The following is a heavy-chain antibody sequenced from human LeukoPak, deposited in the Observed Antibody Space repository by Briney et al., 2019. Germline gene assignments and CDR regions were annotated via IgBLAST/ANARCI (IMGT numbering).Heavy chain of an antibody. CDR2: IRYDGSNK. CDR3: ARENYDSSGGYFDY. D-gene: IGHD3-22*01. J-gene: IGHJ4*02. V-gene: IGHV3-30*02. Sequence: GGSLRLSCAASGFTFSSYGMHWVRQAPGKGLERVAFIRYDGSNKYYADSVKGRFTISRDNAKNSLYLQMNSLRAEDTAVYYCARENYDSSGGYFDYWGQGTLVTVSS. CDR1: GFTFSSYG.